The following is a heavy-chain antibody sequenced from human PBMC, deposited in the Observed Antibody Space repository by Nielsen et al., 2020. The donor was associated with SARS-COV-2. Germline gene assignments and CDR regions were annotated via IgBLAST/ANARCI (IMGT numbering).Heavy chain of an antibody. CDR1: GFIFTSHA. CDR3: ARDSMAAFDY. D-gene: IGHD2/OR15-2a*01. V-gene: IGHV3-30*03. Sequence: GGSLRLSCAASGFIFTSHAMHWVRQAPGKGLEWVAVVSYDGRNQYYADSVQGRFTISRDNSKNTLYLQMNSLRAEDTAVYYCARDSMAAFDYWGQGTLVTVSS. J-gene: IGHJ4*02. CDR2: VSYDGRNQ.